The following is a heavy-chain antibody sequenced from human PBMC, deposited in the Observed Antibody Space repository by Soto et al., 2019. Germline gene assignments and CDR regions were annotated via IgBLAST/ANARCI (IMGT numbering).Heavy chain of an antibody. CDR2: IWHDGNNK. J-gene: IGHJ4*02. V-gene: IGHV3-33*01. Sequence: GGSLRLSCAASGFSFRSYGMTWVRQAPGKGLEWVAVIWHDGNNKYHADSVQGRFTVSRDNSKNTLYLQMNYLRPEDTAVYYCARDRLTGTAEWHSLDSWGQGTLVTVSS. CDR1: GFSFRSYG. D-gene: IGHD7-27*01. CDR3: ARDRLTGTAEWHSLDS.